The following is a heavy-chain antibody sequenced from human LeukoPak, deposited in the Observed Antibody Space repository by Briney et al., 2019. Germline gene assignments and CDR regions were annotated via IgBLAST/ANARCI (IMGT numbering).Heavy chain of an antibody. CDR1: GGSISSSSYY. Sequence: SETLSLTCTVSGGSISSSSYYWGWIRQPPGKGLEWIGYIYYSGSTNYNPSLKSRVTISVDTSKNQFSLKLSSVTAADTAVYYCARHADYYDSSGAFDYWGQGTLVTVSS. J-gene: IGHJ4*02. D-gene: IGHD3-22*01. V-gene: IGHV4-61*05. CDR2: IYYSGST. CDR3: ARHADYYDSSGAFDY.